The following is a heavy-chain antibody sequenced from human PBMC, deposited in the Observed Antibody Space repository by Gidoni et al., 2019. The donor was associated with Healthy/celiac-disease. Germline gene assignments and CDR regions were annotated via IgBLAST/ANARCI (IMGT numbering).Heavy chain of an antibody. D-gene: IGHD3-22*01. CDR3: ARDLEPYYYDSSGNGWFDP. Sequence: VRQAPGKGLEWVANIKQDGSEIYYVDSVKGRFTISRDNAKNSLYLQMNSLRAEDTAVYYCARDLEPYYYDSSGNGWFDPWGQGTLVTVSA. CDR2: IKQDGSEI. V-gene: IGHV3-7*03. J-gene: IGHJ5*02.